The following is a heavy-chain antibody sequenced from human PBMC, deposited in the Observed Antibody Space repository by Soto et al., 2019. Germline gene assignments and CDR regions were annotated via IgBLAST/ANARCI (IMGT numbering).Heavy chain of an antibody. CDR3: ARDAITFDYYYYGMDV. D-gene: IGHD3-16*01. CDR2: IYYSGST. CDR1: GVSISSGVYY. Sequence: SEPLSLTCTVSGVSISSGVYYWSWIRQHPGKGLEWIGYIYYSGSTYYNPSLNSRVTISVDTSKNQFSLKLSSVTAADTAVFYCARDAITFDYYYYGMDVWGQGTTVTVSS. V-gene: IGHV4-31*03. J-gene: IGHJ6*02.